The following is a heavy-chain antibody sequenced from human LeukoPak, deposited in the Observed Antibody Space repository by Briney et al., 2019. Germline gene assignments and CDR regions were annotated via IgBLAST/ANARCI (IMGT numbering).Heavy chain of an antibody. J-gene: IGHJ4*02. V-gene: IGHV4-34*01. D-gene: IGHD2-15*01. Sequence: SETLSLTCAVYGGSFSGYYWSWIRQPPGKGLEWIGEINHSGSTNYNPSLKSRVTISVDTSKNQFSLKLSSVTAADTAVYYCAREVSGGSCRYWGQGTLVTVSS. CDR3: AREVSGGSCRY. CDR1: GGSFSGYY. CDR2: INHSGST.